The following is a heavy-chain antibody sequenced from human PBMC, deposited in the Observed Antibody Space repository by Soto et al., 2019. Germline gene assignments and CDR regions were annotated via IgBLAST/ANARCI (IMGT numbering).Heavy chain of an antibody. CDR3: ARDPSTVNKLIGVWFDP. CDR2: IKPISDTT. D-gene: IGHD4-4*01. Sequence: GASVKVSCKASGDTFGRFTINWVRQAPGQGLEWMGGIKPISDTTTYAQRFQGRVTFTADASTSTVYMELSSLRSEDTAMYYCARDPSTVNKLIGVWFDPCGQGTLVTVSS. V-gene: IGHV1-69*01. J-gene: IGHJ5*02. CDR1: GDTFGRFT.